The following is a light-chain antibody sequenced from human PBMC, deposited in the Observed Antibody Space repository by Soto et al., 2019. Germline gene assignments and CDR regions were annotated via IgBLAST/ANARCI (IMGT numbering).Light chain of an antibody. CDR1: QSVSSSY. Sequence: EIVLTQSPGTLSLSPGERATLSCRASQSVSSSYLAWYQQKPGQAARLLIYGASSRATGIPDRFSGSGSGTDFTLTISSLEPEDFAVYYCQQRSNWTFGQGTKVDIK. J-gene: IGKJ1*01. V-gene: IGKV3D-20*02. CDR3: QQRSNWT. CDR2: GAS.